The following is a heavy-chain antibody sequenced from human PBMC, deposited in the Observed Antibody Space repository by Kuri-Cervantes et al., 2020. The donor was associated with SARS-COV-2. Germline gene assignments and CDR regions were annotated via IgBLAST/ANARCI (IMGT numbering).Heavy chain of an antibody. CDR1: GFTFSGDS. J-gene: IGHJ4*02. CDR3: AREEGGELGEAFDY. CDR2: IDSSSYYI. V-gene: IGHV3-21*01. Sequence: GESLKISCAASGFTFSGDSMNWIRQAPGKGLEWVASIDSSSYYIYHADSVKGRLTISRDNAKTSLYLQMNSLKPEDTAVYYCAREEGGELGEAFDYWGQGALVTVSS. D-gene: IGHD7-27*01.